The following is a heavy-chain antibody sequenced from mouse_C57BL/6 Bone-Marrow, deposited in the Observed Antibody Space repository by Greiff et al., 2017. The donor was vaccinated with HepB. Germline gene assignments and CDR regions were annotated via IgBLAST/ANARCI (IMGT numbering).Heavy chain of an antibody. D-gene: IGHD2-3*01. CDR1: GYTFTDYY. CDR2: INPNNGGT. Sequence: EVQLQQSGPELVKPGASVKISCKASGYTFTDYYMNWVKQSHGKSLEWIGDINPNNGGTSYNQKFKGKATLTVDKSSSTAYMELRSLTSEDSAVYYCARGGGSYSFDYWGQGTTLTVSS. V-gene: IGHV1-26*01. J-gene: IGHJ2*01. CDR3: ARGGGSYSFDY.